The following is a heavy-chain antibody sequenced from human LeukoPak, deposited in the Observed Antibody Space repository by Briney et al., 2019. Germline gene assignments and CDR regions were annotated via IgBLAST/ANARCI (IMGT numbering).Heavy chain of an antibody. CDR1: GVSISSYY. D-gene: IGHD3-9*01. CDR2: RYYRGST. CDR3: ARDGPGYHLDY. Sequence: PSETLSLTCTVSGVSISSYYWSWIRQPPGKGLEWIGYRYYRGSTNYNPSLKCRVTISVDTSKNQFSLKLSSVTAAGTAVYYCARDGPGYHLDYWGQGTLVTVSS. V-gene: IGHV4-59*01. J-gene: IGHJ4*02.